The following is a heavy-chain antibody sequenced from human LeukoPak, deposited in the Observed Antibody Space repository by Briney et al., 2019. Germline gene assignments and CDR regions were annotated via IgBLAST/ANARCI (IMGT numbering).Heavy chain of an antibody. CDR3: ARDLGTIRTNDY. D-gene: IGHD7-27*01. V-gene: IGHV1-18*01. CDR1: GYTFTSYG. CDR2: ISAYNGNT. J-gene: IGHJ4*02. Sequence: ASVKVSCKAAGYTFTSYGISWVRQAPGQGLEWMGRISAYNGNTNYAQKLQGRVTMTTDTSTSTAYMELRSLRSDDTAVYYCARDLGTIRTNDYWGQGTLVTVSS.